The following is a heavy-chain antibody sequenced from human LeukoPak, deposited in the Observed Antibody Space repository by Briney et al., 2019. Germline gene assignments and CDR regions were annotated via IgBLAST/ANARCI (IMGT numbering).Heavy chain of an antibody. CDR1: GFTVCSNY. Sequence: GGSLRLSCAASGFTVCSNYMSWVRQAPGEGLERVSIIYSGSSTYYADSVKGRFTISRDNSENTLYLQMNSLRAEDTAVYYCASAVALDYWGQGALVTVSS. V-gene: IGHV3-66*01. CDR3: ASAVALDY. J-gene: IGHJ4*02. CDR2: IYSGSST.